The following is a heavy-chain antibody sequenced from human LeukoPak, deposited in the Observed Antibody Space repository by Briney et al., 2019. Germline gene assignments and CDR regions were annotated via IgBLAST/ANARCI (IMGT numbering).Heavy chain of an antibody. Sequence: GGSLRLSCAASGSTFSSYGMHWVRQAPGKGLEWVAFIRYDGSIKYYADSVRGRFTISRDNSQNTLYLQMNSLRAEDTAVYYCAKDEGIAAAADPLDPWGQGTLVTVSS. CDR3: AKDEGIAAAADPLDP. J-gene: IGHJ5*02. D-gene: IGHD6-13*01. V-gene: IGHV3-30*02. CDR1: GSTFSSYG. CDR2: IRYDGSIK.